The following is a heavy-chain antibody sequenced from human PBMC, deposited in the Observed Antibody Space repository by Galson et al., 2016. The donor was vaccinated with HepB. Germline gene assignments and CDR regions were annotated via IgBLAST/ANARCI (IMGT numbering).Heavy chain of an antibody. J-gene: IGHJ4*02. D-gene: IGHD1-1*01. Sequence: SLRLSCAASGFTFSSYAMSWVRQAPGKGLEWVSGISVSGRSTYYADSVKGRFTISRDNARNSLYLQMNTLRADDTAVYYCARSVEGHFDYWGQGILVTVSS. CDR2: ISVSGRST. V-gene: IGHV3-23*01. CDR1: GFTFSSYA. CDR3: ARSVEGHFDY.